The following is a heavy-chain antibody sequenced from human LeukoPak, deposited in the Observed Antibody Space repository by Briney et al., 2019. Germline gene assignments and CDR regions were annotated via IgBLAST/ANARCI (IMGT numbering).Heavy chain of an antibody. Sequence: GASVKVSCKASGGTFSSYAISWVRQAPGQGLEWMGGIIPIFGTANYAQKFQGRVTITADESTSTAYMELSSLRSEDTAVYYCARDQGPGYCSGGSCETYDAFDIWGQGTMDTVSS. V-gene: IGHV1-69*13. CDR1: GGTFSSYA. D-gene: IGHD2-15*01. J-gene: IGHJ3*02. CDR2: IIPIFGTA. CDR3: ARDQGPGYCSGGSCETYDAFDI.